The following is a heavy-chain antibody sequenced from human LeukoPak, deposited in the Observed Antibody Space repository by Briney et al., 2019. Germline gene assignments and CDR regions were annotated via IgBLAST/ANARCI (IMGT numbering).Heavy chain of an antibody. J-gene: IGHJ4*02. Sequence: SETLSLTCSVSGGSISSYYWSWIRQPPGKGLEWIGYIYYSGSTNYNPSLKSRVTISVDTSKNQFSLKLSSVTAADTAVYYCARDVSYSSGFDYWGQGTLVTVSS. CDR3: ARDVSYSSGFDY. CDR1: GGSISSYY. V-gene: IGHV4-59*12. CDR2: IYYSGST. D-gene: IGHD6-19*01.